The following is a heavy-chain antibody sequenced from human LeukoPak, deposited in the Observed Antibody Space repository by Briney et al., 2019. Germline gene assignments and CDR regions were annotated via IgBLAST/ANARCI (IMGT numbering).Heavy chain of an antibody. V-gene: IGHV3-11*06. D-gene: IGHD2-15*01. Sequence: GGSLRLSCAASGFTFSDYYMSWVRRAPGKRPEWISYINSRSSDIHYADSVRGRFTIYRDNVKNSLFLQMNSLRVEDTAVYFCARDGVALYWGQGTLVTVSS. CDR3: ARDGVALY. CDR1: GFTFSDYY. CDR2: INSRSSDI. J-gene: IGHJ4*02.